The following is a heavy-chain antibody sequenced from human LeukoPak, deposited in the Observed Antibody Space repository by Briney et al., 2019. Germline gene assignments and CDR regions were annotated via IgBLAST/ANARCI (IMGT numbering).Heavy chain of an antibody. CDR3: AKSLHIVVVTASFDY. CDR1: GFTFSSYG. J-gene: IGHJ4*02. V-gene: IGHV3-23*01. Sequence: GCLRLSCAASGFTFSSYGMSWVRQAPGKGLEWVSAISGSGGSTYYADSVKGRFTISRDNSKNTLYLQMNSLRAEDTAVYYCAKSLHIVVVTASFDYWGQGTLVTVSS. CDR2: ISGSGGST. D-gene: IGHD2-21*02.